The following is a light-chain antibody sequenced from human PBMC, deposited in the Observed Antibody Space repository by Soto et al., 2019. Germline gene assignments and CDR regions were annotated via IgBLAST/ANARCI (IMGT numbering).Light chain of an antibody. V-gene: IGKV3-15*01. CDR3: QQRSNWPPIT. J-gene: IGKJ5*01. Sequence: EIVMTQSPATLSVSPGERAALSCRASQSVSSNLAWYQQKPGQALRLLIYGASTRATGIPARFSGSGSGTDFTLTISSLEPEDFAVYYCQQRSNWPPITFGQGTRLEIK. CDR1: QSVSSN. CDR2: GAS.